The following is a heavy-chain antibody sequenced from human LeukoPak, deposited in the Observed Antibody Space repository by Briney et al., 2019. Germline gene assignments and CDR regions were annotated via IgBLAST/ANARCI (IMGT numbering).Heavy chain of an antibody. D-gene: IGHD5-24*01. CDR3: AKADGPTIWRPLSFDY. V-gene: IGHV3-73*01. Sequence: GGSLRLSCAASGFTFSGSAMHWVRQASGKGLEWVGRIRSKANSYATAYAASVKGRFTISRDDSKNTAYLQMNSLKTEDTAVYYCAKADGPTIWRPLSFDYWGQETLVTVSS. CDR2: IRSKANSYAT. J-gene: IGHJ4*02. CDR1: GFTFSGSA.